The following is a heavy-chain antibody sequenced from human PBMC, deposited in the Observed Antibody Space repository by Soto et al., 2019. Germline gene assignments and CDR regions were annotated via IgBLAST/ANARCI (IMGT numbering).Heavy chain of an antibody. CDR1: GDGVSSNSAA. V-gene: IGHV6-1*01. CDR2: TYYRSKWYN. D-gene: IGHD4-17*01. CDR3: ARDPTYAYGMDV. Sequence: PSETLSLTCAISGDGVSSNSAAWNWIRQSPSRGLEWPGRTYYRSKWYNDYAVSVKSRITINPDTSKNQFSLQLNSVTPEDTAVYYCARDPTYAYGMDVWGQGTTVTVSS. J-gene: IGHJ6*02.